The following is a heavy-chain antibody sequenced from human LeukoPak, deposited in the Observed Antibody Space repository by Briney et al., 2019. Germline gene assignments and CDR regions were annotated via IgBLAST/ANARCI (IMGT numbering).Heavy chain of an antibody. Sequence: GSLRLSCTVSGFTFGDHAMSWVRQAPGKGLEWVGFIRSKTYGGTTEYAASVKGRFIISRDDSTSIAYLQMNSLKTEDTAVYYCTRGPIQLWLYHGMDVWGQGTTVTVSS. CDR2: IRSKTYGGTT. D-gene: IGHD5-18*01. J-gene: IGHJ6*02. CDR3: TRGPIQLWLYHGMDV. V-gene: IGHV3-49*04. CDR1: GFTFGDHA.